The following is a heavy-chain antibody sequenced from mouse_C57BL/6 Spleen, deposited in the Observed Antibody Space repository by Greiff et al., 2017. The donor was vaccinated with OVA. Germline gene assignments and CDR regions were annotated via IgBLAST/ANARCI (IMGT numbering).Heavy chain of an antibody. CDR1: CSTFPRYC. Sequence: LHLQQPGSSLFLPLSSLPLSCTSSCSTFPRYCMHWVKQRPIQGLEWIGNIDPSDSETHYNQKFKDKATLTVDKSSSTAYMQLSSLTSEDSAVYYCARWDYYGVDYWGQGTTLTVSS. J-gene: IGHJ2*01. D-gene: IGHD1-1*01. CDR2: IDPSDSET. CDR3: ARWDYYGVDY. V-gene: IGHV1-52*01.